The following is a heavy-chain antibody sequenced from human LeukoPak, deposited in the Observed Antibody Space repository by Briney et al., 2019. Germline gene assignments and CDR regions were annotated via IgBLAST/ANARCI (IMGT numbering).Heavy chain of an antibody. CDR3: ARAGDGDYVGFDY. CDR2: INHSGST. J-gene: IGHJ4*02. CDR1: GGSFSGYY. V-gene: IGHV4-34*01. Sequence: SETLSLTCAVYGGSFSGYYWSWIRQPPGKGLEWIGEINHSGSTNYNPSLKSRVTISVDTSKNQFSLKLSSVTAADTAVYYCARAGDGDYVGFDYWGQGTRVTVSS. D-gene: IGHD4-17*01.